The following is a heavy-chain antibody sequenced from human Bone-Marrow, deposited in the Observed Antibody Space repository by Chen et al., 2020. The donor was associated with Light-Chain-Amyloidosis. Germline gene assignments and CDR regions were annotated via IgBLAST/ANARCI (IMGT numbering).Heavy chain of an antibody. J-gene: IGHJ4*02. CDR3: ARRRDGYNFDY. V-gene: IGHV5-51*01. CDR1: GYTFPNYW. D-gene: IGHD5-12*01. Sequence: EVQLALSGPEVKKPGESLKISCKGSGYTFPNYWIGWVRQMPGKGLEWMGVIYPDDSDARYSPSFEGQVTISADKSITTAYLQWRSLKASDTAMYYCARRRDGYNFDYWGQGTLVTVSS. CDR2: IYPDDSDA.